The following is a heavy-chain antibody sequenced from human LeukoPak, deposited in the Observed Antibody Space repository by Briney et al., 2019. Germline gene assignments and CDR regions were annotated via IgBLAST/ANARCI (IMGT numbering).Heavy chain of an antibody. J-gene: IGHJ6*02. CDR2: ISVYNGNT. D-gene: IGHD6-19*01. V-gene: IGHV1-18*01. CDR3: ARVPGIAVAGPYYYYGMDV. CDR1: GYTFTSYG. Sequence: ASVKVSCKASGYTFTSYGISWVRQAPGQGLEWMGWISVYNGNTNYAQKLQGRVTMTTDTSTSTAYMELRSLRSDDTAVYYCARVPGIAVAGPYYYYGMDVWGQGTTVTVSS.